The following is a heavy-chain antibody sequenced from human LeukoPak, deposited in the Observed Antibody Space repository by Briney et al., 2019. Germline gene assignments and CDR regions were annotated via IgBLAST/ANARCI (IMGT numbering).Heavy chain of an antibody. V-gene: IGHV4-59*01. CDR1: GGSFSGYY. Sequence: SETLSLTCAVYGGSFSGYYWSWIRQPPGKGLEWIGYIYYSGSTNYNPSLKSRVTISVDTSKNQFSLKLSSVTAADTAVYYCARGTYYYDSSGYYYERYYYYYGMDVWGQGITVTVSS. J-gene: IGHJ6*02. CDR3: ARGTYYYDSSGYYYERYYYYYGMDV. CDR2: IYYSGST. D-gene: IGHD3-22*01.